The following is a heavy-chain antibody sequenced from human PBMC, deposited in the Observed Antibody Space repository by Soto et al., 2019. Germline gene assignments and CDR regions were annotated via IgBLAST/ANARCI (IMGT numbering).Heavy chain of an antibody. Sequence: EVQLVESGGGLVQPGGSLRLSCAASGFTFSNYWMSWVRQAPGKGLEWVANIKQDGSEKYYVDSVKGRFTISRDNAKNSLYLQMNSLRAEDTAVYYYANGGASGTRLQAFDIWGQGTMVTVSS. CDR2: IKQDGSEK. V-gene: IGHV3-7*01. D-gene: IGHD2-15*01. CDR3: ANGGASGTRLQAFDI. CDR1: GFTFSNYW. J-gene: IGHJ3*02.